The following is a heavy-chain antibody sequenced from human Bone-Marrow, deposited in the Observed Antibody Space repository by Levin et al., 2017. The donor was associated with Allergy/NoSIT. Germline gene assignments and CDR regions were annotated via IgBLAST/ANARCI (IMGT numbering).Heavy chain of an antibody. CDR2: ITSRTDSV. CDR1: GFTISNSG. Sequence: LSLTCAASGFTISNSGMNWVRQAPGKGLEWLSYITSRTDSVYYADSVKGRFTVSRDIAKSSLYLQMNSLRDEDTALYYCARDTWGGPDYWGQGTLVTVSS. D-gene: IGHD1-26*01. V-gene: IGHV3-48*02. CDR3: ARDTWGGPDY. J-gene: IGHJ4*02.